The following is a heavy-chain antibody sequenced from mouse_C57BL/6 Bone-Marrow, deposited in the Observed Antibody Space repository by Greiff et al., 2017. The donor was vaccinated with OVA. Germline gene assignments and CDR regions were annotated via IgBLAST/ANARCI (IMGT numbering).Heavy chain of an antibody. J-gene: IGHJ4*01. CDR3: TRGYSNYYAMDY. Sequence: VKLHESGAELVRPGASVTLSCKASGYTFTDYEMHWVKQTPVHGLEWIGAIDPETGGTAYNQKFKGKAILTADKSSSTAYMELRSLTSEDSAVYYCTRGYSNYYAMDYWGQGTAVTVSS. CDR1: GYTFTDYE. D-gene: IGHD2-5*01. V-gene: IGHV1-15*01. CDR2: IDPETGGT.